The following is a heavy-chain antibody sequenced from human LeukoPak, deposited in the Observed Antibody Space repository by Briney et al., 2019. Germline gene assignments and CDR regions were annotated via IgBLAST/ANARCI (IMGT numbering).Heavy chain of an antibody. CDR2: IHHTGTT. V-gene: IGHV4-59*13. CDR3: ARGSPRVES. J-gene: IGHJ4*02. Sequence: PSETLSLTCTVSGGSISGYYWRWIRQAPGKGLEWIGYIHHTGTTHYNPSLESRVTMSVDSYKNQFSLKLTSVTAADTAVYYCARGSPRVESWGQGTRVTVSS. CDR1: GGSISGYY.